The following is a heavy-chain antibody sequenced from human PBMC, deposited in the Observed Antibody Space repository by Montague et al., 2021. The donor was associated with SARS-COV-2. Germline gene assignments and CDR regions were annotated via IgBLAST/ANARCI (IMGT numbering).Heavy chain of an antibody. CDR2: INHSGST. J-gene: IGHJ5*02. CDR3: ARGPRITMIVVVITDIWFDP. D-gene: IGHD3-22*01. Sequence: SETLSLTCAVYGGSFSGYYWSWIRQPPGKGLEWIGEINHSGSTNYNPSLKSRVTISVDTSKNQFSLKLSSVTAADAAVYYCARGPRITMIVVVITDIWFDPGGQGTLVTGSS. CDR1: GGSFSGYY. V-gene: IGHV4-34*01.